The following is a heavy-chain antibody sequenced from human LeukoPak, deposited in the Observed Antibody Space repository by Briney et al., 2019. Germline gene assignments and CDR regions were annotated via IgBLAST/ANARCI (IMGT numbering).Heavy chain of an antibody. CDR2: ISAYNGNT. Sequence: ASVKVSCKASGYTFTSYGISWVRQAPGQGLEWMGWISAYNGNTNYAQKLQGRVTMTTDTSTSTAYMELRSLRSDDTAVYYCATSVSLSKRITMVRGATGQDAFDIWGQGTMVTVSS. CDR1: GYTFTSYG. CDR3: ATSVSLSKRITMVRGATGQDAFDI. D-gene: IGHD3-10*01. J-gene: IGHJ3*02. V-gene: IGHV1-18*01.